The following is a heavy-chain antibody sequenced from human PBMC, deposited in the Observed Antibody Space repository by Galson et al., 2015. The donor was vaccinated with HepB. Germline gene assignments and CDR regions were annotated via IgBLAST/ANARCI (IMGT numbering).Heavy chain of an antibody. CDR1: GDSVSSNSAA. CDR2: TYYRSKWYS. V-gene: IGHV6-1*01. D-gene: IGHD6-19*01. CDR3: ARVAGTIYYYGMDV. Sequence: CAISGDSVSSNSAAWNWIRRSPSRGLEWLGRTYYRSKWYSDYAVSVRSRIRINVDTSRNQFSLQLNSVTPEDTAVYYCARVAGTIYYYGMDVWGQGTTVTVSS. J-gene: IGHJ6*02.